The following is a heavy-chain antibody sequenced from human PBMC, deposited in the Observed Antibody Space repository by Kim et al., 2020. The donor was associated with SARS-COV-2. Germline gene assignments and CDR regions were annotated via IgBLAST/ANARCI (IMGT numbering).Heavy chain of an antibody. Sequence: SADPVKGRFTISRDNSKNTLYLQMNRLRAEDTAVYYCARDLGFSSDGSGYWGQGTLVTVSS. D-gene: IGHD6-19*01. CDR3: ARDLGFSSDGSGY. V-gene: IGHV3-33*01. J-gene: IGHJ4*02.